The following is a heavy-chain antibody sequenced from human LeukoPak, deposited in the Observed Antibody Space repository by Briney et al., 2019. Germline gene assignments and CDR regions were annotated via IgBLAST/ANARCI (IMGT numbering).Heavy chain of an antibody. CDR3: ARGRYFDWLLAWYYY. J-gene: IGHJ4*02. CDR1: GGSFSGYY. Sequence: SETLSLTCAVYGGSFSGYYWSWIRQPPGKGLEWIGEINHSGSTNYNASLKSRVTISVDTSKNQFSLKLSSVPAADTAVYYCARGRYFDWLLAWYYYWGQGTLVTVSS. V-gene: IGHV4-34*01. CDR2: INHSGST. D-gene: IGHD3-9*01.